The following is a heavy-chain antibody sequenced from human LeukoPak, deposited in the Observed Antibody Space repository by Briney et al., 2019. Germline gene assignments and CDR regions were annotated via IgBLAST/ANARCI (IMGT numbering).Heavy chain of an antibody. V-gene: IGHV4-59*01. CDR1: GGSISSYY. Sequence: SETLSLTCTVSGGSISSYYWSWIRQPPGKGLEWIGYIYYGGSTNYNPSLKSRVTISVDTSKNQFSLKLSSVTAADTAVYYCARVPMIVVVTEYYFDYWGQGTLVTVSS. CDR3: ARVPMIVVVTEYYFDY. CDR2: IYYGGST. J-gene: IGHJ4*02. D-gene: IGHD3-22*01.